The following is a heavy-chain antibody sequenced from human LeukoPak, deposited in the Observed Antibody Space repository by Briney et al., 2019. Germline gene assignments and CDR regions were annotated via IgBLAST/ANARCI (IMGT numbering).Heavy chain of an antibody. CDR1: GGSISVGTYY. V-gene: IGHV4-30-4*08. Sequence: SETPSLTCTVSGGSISVGTYYWSWIRQPPGKGLEWIGYIYYSGSTYYHPSLKSRVSISVDTSKNQFSLKLSSVTAADTAVYYCARDRDGYNLDAFDIWGQGTMVTVSS. CDR2: IYYSGST. CDR3: ARDRDGYNLDAFDI. J-gene: IGHJ3*02. D-gene: IGHD5-24*01.